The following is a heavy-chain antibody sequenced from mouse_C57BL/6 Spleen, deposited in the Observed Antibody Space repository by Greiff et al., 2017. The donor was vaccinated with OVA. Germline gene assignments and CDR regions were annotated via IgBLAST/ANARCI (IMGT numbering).Heavy chain of an antibody. CDR3: ARHGTDSSGTWFAY. CDR1: GYTFTDYN. CDR2: INPNNGGT. J-gene: IGHJ3*01. Sequence: VQLQQSGPELVKPGASVKIPCKASGYTFTDYNMDWVKQSHGKSLEWIGDINPNNGGTIYNQKFKGKATLTVDKSSSTAYMELRSLTSEDTAVYYCARHGTDSSGTWFAYWGKGTLVTVSA. D-gene: IGHD3-2*02. V-gene: IGHV1-18*01.